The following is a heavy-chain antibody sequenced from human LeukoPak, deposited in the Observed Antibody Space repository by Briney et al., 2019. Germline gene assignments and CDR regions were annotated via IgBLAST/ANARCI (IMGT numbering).Heavy chain of an antibody. V-gene: IGHV1-46*03. CDR1: GYTFTSYY. CDR3: ARVKWGTIFGVVILPDFDY. J-gene: IGHJ4*02. Sequence: ASVKVSCKASGYTFTSYYMHWVRQAPGQGLEWMGIINPSGGSTSYAQKFQGRVTMTRDTSTSTVYMELSSLRSEDTAVYYCARVKWGTIFGVVILPDFDYWSQGALVTVSS. CDR2: INPSGGST. D-gene: IGHD3-3*01.